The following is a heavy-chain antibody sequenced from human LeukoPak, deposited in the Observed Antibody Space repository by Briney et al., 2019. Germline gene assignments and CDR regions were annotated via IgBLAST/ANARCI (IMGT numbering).Heavy chain of an antibody. Sequence: ASVKASCKASGYTFTNHGITWVRQAPGQGLEWMGWISTYKDNTKYAQKFQGRVTMTTDTSTSTAYMELRNLRSDDTAVYYCARGGGWEYGDYEGRWFDPWGQGTLVTVSS. CDR3: ARGGGWEYGDYEGRWFDP. CDR1: GYTFTNHG. CDR2: ISTYKDNT. V-gene: IGHV1-18*01. D-gene: IGHD4-17*01. J-gene: IGHJ5*02.